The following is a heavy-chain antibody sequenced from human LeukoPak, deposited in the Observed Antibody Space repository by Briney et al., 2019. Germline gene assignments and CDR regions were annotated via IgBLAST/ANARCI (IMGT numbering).Heavy chain of an antibody. J-gene: IGHJ5*02. CDR3: AATAAGPHWFDP. CDR1: GAAITDSDYY. D-gene: IGHD6-13*01. V-gene: IGHV4-4*07. CDR2: IFPSGST. Sequence: TSETPSLTCNVSGAAITDSDYYWSWLRQPAGKGLEWIGRIFPSGSTVYNPSLKSRVTMSLFTSHNQISLKLTSVTAADTAVYFCAATAAGPHWFDPWGQGTLVTVSS.